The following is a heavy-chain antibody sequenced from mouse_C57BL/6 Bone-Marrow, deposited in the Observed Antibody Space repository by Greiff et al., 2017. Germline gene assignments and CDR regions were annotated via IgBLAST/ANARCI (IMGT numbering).Heavy chain of an antibody. CDR3: ARGTGSLYYAMDY. Sequence: EVKVVESGPSLVRPSQTLSLTCTVTGFSINSDCYWIWIRQFPGNQLEYIGYTFYSGITYYNPSLESRTYITRDTSKNQFSLKLSSVTTEDTATYYCARGTGSLYYAMDYWGQGTSVTVSS. CDR2: TFYSGIT. J-gene: IGHJ4*01. D-gene: IGHD4-1*01. CDR1: GFSINSDCY. V-gene: IGHV3-3*01.